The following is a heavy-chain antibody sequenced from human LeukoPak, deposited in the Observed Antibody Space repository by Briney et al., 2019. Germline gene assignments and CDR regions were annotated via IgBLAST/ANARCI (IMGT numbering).Heavy chain of an antibody. D-gene: IGHD3-10*01. V-gene: IGHV4-34*01. Sequence: SETLSLTCAVYGGSFSGYYWSWIRQPPGKGLEWIGEINHSGSTNYNPSLKSRVTISVDTSKNQFSLKLSSVTAADTAMYYCASSGSGSYYPFDYWGQGTLVTVSS. CDR3: ASSGSGSYYPFDY. CDR1: GGSFSGYY. CDR2: INHSGST. J-gene: IGHJ4*02.